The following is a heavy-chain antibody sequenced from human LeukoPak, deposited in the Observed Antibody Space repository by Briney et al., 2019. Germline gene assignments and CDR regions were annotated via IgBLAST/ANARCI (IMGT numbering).Heavy chain of an antibody. CDR3: ARGLPKRRTYYYDSSGRLDY. V-gene: IGHV4-34*01. J-gene: IGHJ4*02. CDR1: GGSFSGYY. D-gene: IGHD3-22*01. Sequence: PSETLSLTCAVYGGSFSGYYWSWIRQPPGKGLEWIGEINHSGSTNYNPSLKSRVTISVDTSKNQFSLKLSSVTAADTAVYYCARGLPKRRTYYYDSSGRLDYWGQGTLVTVSS. CDR2: INHSGST.